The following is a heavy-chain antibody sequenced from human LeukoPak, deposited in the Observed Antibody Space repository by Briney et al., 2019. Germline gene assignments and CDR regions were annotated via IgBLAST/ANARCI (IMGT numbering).Heavy chain of an antibody. Sequence: PGGSLRLSCAASGFTFSSYEMNWVRQAPGKGLEWVSYISSSGSTIYYADSVKGRFTISRDSAKNSLYLQMNSLRAEDTAVYYCARDRGYIDYWGQGTLVTVSS. CDR2: ISSSGSTI. CDR1: GFTFSSYE. J-gene: IGHJ4*02. CDR3: ARDRGYIDY. V-gene: IGHV3-48*03.